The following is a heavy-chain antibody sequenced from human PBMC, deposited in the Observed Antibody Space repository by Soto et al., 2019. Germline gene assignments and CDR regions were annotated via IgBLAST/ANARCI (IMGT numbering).Heavy chain of an antibody. D-gene: IGHD1-1*01. Sequence: GGSLRLSCKACGFIFSAYTFHWVRQAPCKGLEWVAVISYDGIKEFYADSVKGRFTISKDYSRNTLYLQMNGLTPDDTALYYCVRDGATHQLPFDSWGQRALVTVSS. CDR2: ISYDGIKE. V-gene: IGHV3-30-3*01. CDR3: VRDGATHQLPFDS. CDR1: GFIFSAYT. J-gene: IGHJ4*02.